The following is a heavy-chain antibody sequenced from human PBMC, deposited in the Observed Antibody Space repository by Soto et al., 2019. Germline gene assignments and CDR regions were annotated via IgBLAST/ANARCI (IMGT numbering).Heavy chain of an antibody. D-gene: IGHD5-18*01. CDR1: GYTFTSYA. CDR3: ARERIQRYYYGMDV. CDR2: INAGNGNT. J-gene: IGHJ6*02. Sequence: QVQLVQSGAEVKKPGASVKVSCKASGYTFTSYAMNWVRQAPGQRLERMGWINAGNGNTKYSQKFQGRVTITRDTSASTAYMELSSLRSEDTAVYYCARERIQRYYYGMDVWGQGTTVTVSS. V-gene: IGHV1-3*01.